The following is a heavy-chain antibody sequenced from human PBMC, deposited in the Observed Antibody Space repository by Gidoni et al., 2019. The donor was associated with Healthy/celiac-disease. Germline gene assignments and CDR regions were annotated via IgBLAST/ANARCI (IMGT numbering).Heavy chain of an antibody. Sequence: EVQLLESGGGLVNPWGSLRLSSASSAFPLSNAWMSWFRQAPGKGLEWVGSIKSKTDGGTTDYAAPVKGRFTISRDDSKNTLYLQMNSLKTEDTAVYYCTTADYNWFDPWGQGTLVTVSS. CDR3: TTADYNWFDP. D-gene: IGHD2-21*02. V-gene: IGHV3-15*01. CDR2: IKSKTDGGTT. J-gene: IGHJ5*02. CDR1: AFPLSNAW.